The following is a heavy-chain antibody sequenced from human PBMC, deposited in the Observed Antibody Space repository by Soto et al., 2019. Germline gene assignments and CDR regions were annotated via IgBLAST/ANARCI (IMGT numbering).Heavy chain of an antibody. V-gene: IGHV1-2*04. CDR2: IDPNSGGT. CDR1: GYTFTGYY. J-gene: IGHJ3*02. CDR3: ARLGRSYGGDAXDI. Sequence: ASVKVSCKASGYTFTGYYMHWVRQAPGQGIEWMGLIDPNSGGTNYAQKFQGWVTMTRDTSISTAYMELSRLRSYDTAVYYCARLGRSYGGDAXDIWGQGTMVTXS. D-gene: IGHD4-17*01.